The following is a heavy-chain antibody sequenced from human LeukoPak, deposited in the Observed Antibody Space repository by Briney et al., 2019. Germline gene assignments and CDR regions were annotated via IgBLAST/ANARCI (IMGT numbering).Heavy chain of an antibody. D-gene: IGHD3-22*01. V-gene: IGHV3-23*01. CDR1: GFTLSSYS. CDR2: ISGSGGST. Sequence: GGSLRLSCAVSGFTLSSYSMKWVRQAPGKGLEWVSAISGSGGSTYYADSVKGRFTISRDNSKNTLYLQMNSLRAEDTAVYYCANLYRQYYYDSSGSVSDYWGQGTLVTVSS. J-gene: IGHJ4*02. CDR3: ANLYRQYYYDSSGSVSDY.